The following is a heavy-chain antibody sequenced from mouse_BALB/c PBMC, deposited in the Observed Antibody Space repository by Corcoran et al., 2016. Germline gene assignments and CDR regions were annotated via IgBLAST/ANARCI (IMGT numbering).Heavy chain of an antibody. V-gene: IGHV1-54*01. D-gene: IGHD1-1*01. J-gene: IGHJ4*01. Sequence: QVQLQQSGAELVRPGTSVKVSCKASGYAFTNYLIEWVKQRPGQGLEWIGVINPGSGGTNYNEKFKGKATLTADKSSSTAYMQLSSLTSDDAAVYFCAIWYGSDYAMDYWGQGTSVTVSS. CDR3: AIWYGSDYAMDY. CDR2: INPGSGGT. CDR1: GYAFTNYL.